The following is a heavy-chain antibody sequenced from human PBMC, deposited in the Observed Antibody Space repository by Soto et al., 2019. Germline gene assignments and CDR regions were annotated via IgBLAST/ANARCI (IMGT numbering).Heavy chain of an antibody. CDR3: AKGRYSGYDWEDY. CDR2: ITGSGSNT. CDR1: GFTFSSYA. V-gene: IGHV3-23*01. D-gene: IGHD5-12*01. Sequence: PGGSLRLSCAASGFTFSSYAMSWVRQAPGKGLEWVSAITGSGSNTYYADSVKGRFTISRDNSKNTLYLQMNSLRAEDTAVYYCAKGRYSGYDWEDYWGQGTLVTVSS. J-gene: IGHJ4*02.